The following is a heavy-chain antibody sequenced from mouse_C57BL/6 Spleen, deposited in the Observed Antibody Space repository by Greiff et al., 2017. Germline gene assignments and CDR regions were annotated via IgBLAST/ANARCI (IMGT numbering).Heavy chain of an antibody. CDR1: GFNFKNTY. J-gene: IGHJ3*01. CDR2: SGTANGNT. Sequence: EVQLQQSVADLVRPGASVKFSCTASGFNFKNTYMHWVKQRPEQGLEWIGRSGTANGNTQYAPKFQGPVTITADTSSNTVYLQLSRLTSEDTAIYYCARDLLPGGFAYWGQGTLVTVSA. V-gene: IGHV14-3*01. CDR3: ARDLLPGGFAY. D-gene: IGHD1-1*01.